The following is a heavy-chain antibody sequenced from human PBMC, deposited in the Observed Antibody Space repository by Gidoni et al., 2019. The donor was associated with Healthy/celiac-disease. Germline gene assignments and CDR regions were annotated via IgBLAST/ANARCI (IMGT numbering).Heavy chain of an antibody. CDR1: GFTFSSYW. J-gene: IGHJ6*02. CDR3: ARDHELRFLEWSRRYYYYGMDV. Sequence: EVQLVESGGGLVQPGGSLRLSCAASGFTFSSYWMSWVRQAPGKGLEWVANIKQDGSEKYYVDSVKGRFTISRDNAKNSLYLQMNSLRAEDTAVYYCARDHELRFLEWSRRYYYYGMDVWGQGTTVTVSS. D-gene: IGHD3-3*01. CDR2: IKQDGSEK. V-gene: IGHV3-7*03.